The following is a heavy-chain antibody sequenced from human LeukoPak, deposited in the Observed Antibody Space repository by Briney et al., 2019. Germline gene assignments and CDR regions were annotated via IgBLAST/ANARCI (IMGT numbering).Heavy chain of an antibody. Sequence: PGGSLRLSCAVSRFIFSAYCMHWVRQAPGKGLEWVAFIRFDGSDKYYADSVKGRFTISRDNSKNTLYVQMNSQRAEDTAVYYCARRAGAYSHPYDYWGQGTLVTVSS. CDR3: ARRAGAYSHPYDY. CDR1: RFIFSAYC. CDR2: IRFDGSDK. J-gene: IGHJ4*02. V-gene: IGHV3-30*02. D-gene: IGHD4/OR15-4a*01.